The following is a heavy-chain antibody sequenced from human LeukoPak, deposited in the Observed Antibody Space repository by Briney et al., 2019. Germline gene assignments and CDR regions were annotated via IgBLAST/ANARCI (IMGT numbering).Heavy chain of an antibody. V-gene: IGHV3-30-3*01. J-gene: IGHJ4*02. Sequence: GRSLRLSCAASGFTFSSYAMHWVRQAPGKGLEWVAVISYDGSNKYYADSVKGRFTISRDNSKNTLYLQMNSLRAEDTAVYFCARVRVGFGDLFDSWGQGTLVTVSS. D-gene: IGHD4-17*01. CDR3: ARVRVGFGDLFDS. CDR2: ISYDGSNK. CDR1: GFTFSSYA.